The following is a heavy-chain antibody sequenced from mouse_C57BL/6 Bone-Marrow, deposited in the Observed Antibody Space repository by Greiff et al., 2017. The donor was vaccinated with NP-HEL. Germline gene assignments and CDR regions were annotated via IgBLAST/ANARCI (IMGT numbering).Heavy chain of an antibody. CDR3: AGYDYGSSSWFAY. J-gene: IGHJ3*01. CDR1: GFTFSSYG. V-gene: IGHV5-6*01. D-gene: IGHD1-1*01. Sequence: EVQLVESGGDLVKPGGSLKLSCAASGFTFSSYGMSWVRQTPDKRLEWVATISSGGSYTNYPDSVKGRFTISRDNAKNTPYLQMSSLKTEDTAMYYCAGYDYGSSSWFAYWGQGTLVTVSA. CDR2: ISSGGSYT.